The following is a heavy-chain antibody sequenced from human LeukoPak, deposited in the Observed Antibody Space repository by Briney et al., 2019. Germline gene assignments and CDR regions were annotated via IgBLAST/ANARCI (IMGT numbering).Heavy chain of an antibody. D-gene: IGHD1-26*01. V-gene: IGHV3-48*01. CDR2: ISSGSRTI. CDR3: ARESISGHRDFDY. Sequence: GGSLRLYCAASGFTFSSYSMIWIRQAQGNGLQWVLYISSGSRTIYYAYSVKGRFTMSRDNAKNSLYLQMNSLRAEDTAVYYCARESISGHRDFDYWGQGALVTVSS. CDR1: GFTFSSYS. J-gene: IGHJ4*02.